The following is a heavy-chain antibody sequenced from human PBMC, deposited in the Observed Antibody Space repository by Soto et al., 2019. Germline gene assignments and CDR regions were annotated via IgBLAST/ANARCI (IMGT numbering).Heavy chain of an antibody. D-gene: IGHD3-22*01. CDR1: GFTFSSYA. V-gene: IGHV3-30-3*01. J-gene: IGHJ4*02. Sequence: QVQLVESGGGVVQPGWSLRLSCAASGFTFSSYAMHWVRQAPGKGLEWVAVISYDGSNKYYADSVKGRFTISRDNSKNTLYLQMNSLRAEDTAVYYCARSMIVVAYFDYWGQGTLVTVSS. CDR2: ISYDGSNK. CDR3: ARSMIVVAYFDY.